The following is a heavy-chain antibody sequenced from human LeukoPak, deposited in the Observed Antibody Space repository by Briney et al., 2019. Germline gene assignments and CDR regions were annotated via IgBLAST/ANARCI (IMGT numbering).Heavy chain of an antibody. CDR1: GYTLTELS. D-gene: IGHD5-24*01. V-gene: IGHV1-24*01. Sequence: ASVKVSCKVSGYTLTELSMHWVRQAPGKGLEWMGGFDPEDGETIYAQKFQGRVTMTEDTSTDTAYMELSSLRSEDTAVYYCATGVELASHRDGYNWIYLDYWGQGTLVTVSS. J-gene: IGHJ4*02. CDR2: FDPEDGET. CDR3: ATGVELASHRDGYNWIYLDY.